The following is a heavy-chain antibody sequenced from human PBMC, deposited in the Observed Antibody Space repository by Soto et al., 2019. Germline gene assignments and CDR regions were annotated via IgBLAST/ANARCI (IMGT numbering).Heavy chain of an antibody. CDR3: ARVLHPFDP. Sequence: SVKVSCKASGGTFSNYPISWVRQAPGQGLEWMGGIIPIFGTVNYAQKFQGRVTMTTDTSTSTAYMELRSLRSDDTDVYYCARVLHPFDPWGQGTLVTVSS. D-gene: IGHD4-4*01. CDR2: IIPIFGTV. CDR1: GGTFSNYP. V-gene: IGHV1-69*05. J-gene: IGHJ5*02.